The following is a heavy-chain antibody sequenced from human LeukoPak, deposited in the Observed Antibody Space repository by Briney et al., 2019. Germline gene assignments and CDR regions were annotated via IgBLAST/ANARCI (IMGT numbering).Heavy chain of an antibody. CDR1: GGSISSYY. Sequence: SETLSLTCTVSGGSISSYYWSWIRQPAGKGLEWIGRIYTSGSTNYNPSLMSRVTISIDKSKNHFSLNLSSVTAADTAVYYCARHNTIFGVLVPLDYWGQGTLVTVSS. D-gene: IGHD3-3*01. J-gene: IGHJ4*02. CDR3: ARHNTIFGVLVPLDY. V-gene: IGHV4-4*07. CDR2: IYTSGST.